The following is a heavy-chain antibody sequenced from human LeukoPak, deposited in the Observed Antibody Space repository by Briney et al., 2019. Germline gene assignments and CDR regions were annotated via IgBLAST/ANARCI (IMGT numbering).Heavy chain of an antibody. D-gene: IGHD2-15*01. Sequence: PGRSLTLSCAASGFTFSSYGMHWVRQAPGKGLEWVAVISYDGSNKYYAESVKGRFTISRDNSKNTLYLQMNSLRAEDTAVYYCAKDAPYCSGGSCYSSWLDYWGQGTLVTVSS. J-gene: IGHJ4*02. CDR1: GFTFSSYG. CDR2: ISYDGSNK. V-gene: IGHV3-30*18. CDR3: AKDAPYCSGGSCYSSWLDY.